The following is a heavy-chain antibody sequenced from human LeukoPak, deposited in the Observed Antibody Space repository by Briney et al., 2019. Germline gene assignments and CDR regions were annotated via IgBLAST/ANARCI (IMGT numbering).Heavy chain of an antibody. J-gene: IGHJ4*02. V-gene: IGHV4-59*08. CDR2: IYYSGST. Sequence: SETLSLTCTVSGGSISSYYWSWIRQPPGKGLERIGYIYYSGSTNYNPSLKSRVTISVDTSKNQFSLKLSSVTAADTAVYYCARHAGYSSSWSPAFDYWGQGTLVTVSS. CDR3: ARHAGYSSSWSPAFDY. CDR1: GGSISSYY. D-gene: IGHD6-13*01.